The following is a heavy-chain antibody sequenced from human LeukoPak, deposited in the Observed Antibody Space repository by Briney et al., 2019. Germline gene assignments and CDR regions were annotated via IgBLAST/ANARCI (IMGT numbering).Heavy chain of an antibody. CDR1: GFTFSDYY. J-gene: IGHJ6*02. D-gene: IGHD4-17*01. Sequence: PGGSLRLSCAASGFTFSDYYMSWIRQAPGKGLEWVSYISSSGSTIYYADSVKGRFTISRDNAKNSLYLQMNSLRAEDTAVYYCARFATSTVTTFTYYYYGMGVWGQGTTVTVSS. CDR3: ARFATSTVTTFTYYYYGMGV. CDR2: ISSSGSTI. V-gene: IGHV3-11*01.